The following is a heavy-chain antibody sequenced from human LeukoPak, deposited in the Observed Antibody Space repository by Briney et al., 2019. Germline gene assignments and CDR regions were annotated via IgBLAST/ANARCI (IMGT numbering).Heavy chain of an antibody. Sequence: GGSLRLSCAASGFTFSSYAMSWVRQAPGKGLEWVSAISGSGGSTYYADSVKGRFTISRANSKNTLYLQMNSLRAEDTAVYYCAKDLYSSSWYSAFDYWGQGTLVTVSS. V-gene: IGHV3-23*01. CDR1: GFTFSSYA. CDR3: AKDLYSSSWYSAFDY. D-gene: IGHD6-13*01. CDR2: ISGSGGST. J-gene: IGHJ4*02.